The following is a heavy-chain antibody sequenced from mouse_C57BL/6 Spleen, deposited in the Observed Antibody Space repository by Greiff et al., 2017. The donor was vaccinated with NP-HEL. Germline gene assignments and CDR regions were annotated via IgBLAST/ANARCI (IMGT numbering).Heavy chain of an antibody. CDR2: IRLKSDNYAT. CDR3: TGGGAYSWAWFAY. Sequence: EVKLMESGGGLVQPGGSMKLSCVASGFTFSNYWMNWVRQSPEKGLEWVAQIRLKSDNYATPYAESVKGRFTISRDDSKSSVYLQMNNLRAEDTGIYYCTGGGAYSWAWFAYWGQGTLVTVSA. V-gene: IGHV6-3*01. D-gene: IGHD2-10*01. CDR1: GFTFSNYW. J-gene: IGHJ3*01.